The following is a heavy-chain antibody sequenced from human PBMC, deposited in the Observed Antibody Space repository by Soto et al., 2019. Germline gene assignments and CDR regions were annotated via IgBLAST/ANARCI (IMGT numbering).Heavy chain of an antibody. D-gene: IGHD3-3*01. J-gene: IGHJ5*02. CDR2: MNPNSGNT. V-gene: IGHV1-8*01. CDR1: GYTFTSYD. CDR3: ARALPQRITIFGVVNIQLWFDP. Sequence: ASVKVSCKASGYTFTSYDINWVRQATGQGLEWMGWMNPNSGNTGYAQKFQGRVTMTRNTSISTAYMELSSLRSEDTAVYYCARALPQRITIFGVVNIQLWFDPWGQGTLVTVSS.